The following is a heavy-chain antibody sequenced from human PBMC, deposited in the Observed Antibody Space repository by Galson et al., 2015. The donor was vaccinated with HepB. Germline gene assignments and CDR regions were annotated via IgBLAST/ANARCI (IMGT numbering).Heavy chain of an antibody. V-gene: IGHV3-30*18. CDR1: GFTFSNYG. D-gene: IGHD6-19*01. Sequence: SLRLSCAASGFTFSNYGMPWVRQAPGKGLEWVAVISYDGSNKYYADSVKGRFTISRDNSKNTLYLQMNSLRAEDTALYYCAKDPYLYSALAGTMAGFDYWGQATLATVSS. CDR2: ISYDGSNK. J-gene: IGHJ4*02. CDR3: AKDPYLYSALAGTMAGFDY.